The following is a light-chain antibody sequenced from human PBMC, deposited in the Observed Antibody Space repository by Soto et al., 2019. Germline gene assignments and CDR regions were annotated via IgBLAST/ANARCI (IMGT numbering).Light chain of an antibody. Sequence: EIVLTQSPGTLSLSPGERATLSCRASQSVSSSYLAWYQQKPGQAPRLLIYGASSRATDIPDRFSDSGSGTDVTLTISRLEPEDFAVYYCQQYGSSPYTFGQGTKVDIK. CDR2: GAS. J-gene: IGKJ2*01. V-gene: IGKV3-20*01. CDR3: QQYGSSPYT. CDR1: QSVSSSY.